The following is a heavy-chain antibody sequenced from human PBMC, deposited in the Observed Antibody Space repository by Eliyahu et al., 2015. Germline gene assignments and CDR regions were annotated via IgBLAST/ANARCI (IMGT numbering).Heavy chain of an antibody. CDR1: GXSFSGXX. V-gene: IGHV4-34*01. Sequence: QVQLQQWGAGLLKPSETLSLTXAVYGXSFSGXXWXWIRQPPGKGLEWIGEINHSGSTNYNPSLKSRVTISVDTSKNQFSLKLSSVTAADTAVYYCARGPYDILTGYYNAAGRALFDYWGQGTLVTVSS. CDR3: ARGPYDILTGYYNAAGRALFDY. CDR2: INHSGST. D-gene: IGHD3-9*01. J-gene: IGHJ4*02.